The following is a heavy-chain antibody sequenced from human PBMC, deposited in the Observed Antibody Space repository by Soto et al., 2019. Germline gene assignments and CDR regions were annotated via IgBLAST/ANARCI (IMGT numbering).Heavy chain of an antibody. CDR1: SGSITSSNW. CDR2: VYHGGST. Sequence: QVQLQESGPGLVKPSGTLSLTCAISSGSITSSNWWSWVRQPQGRGLEWIGEVYHGGSTNYNPSLKSRVTISVDKSKNQFSLQLSSVTAADTAVYFCASHLTMAGTRGFDYWGQGTLVTVSS. J-gene: IGHJ4*02. CDR3: ASHLTMAGTRGFDY. D-gene: IGHD6-19*01. V-gene: IGHV4-4*02.